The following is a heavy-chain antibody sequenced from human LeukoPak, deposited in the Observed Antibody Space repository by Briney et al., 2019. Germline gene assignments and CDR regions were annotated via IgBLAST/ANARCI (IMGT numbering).Heavy chain of an antibody. D-gene: IGHD1-1*01. CDR3: ARSDDRYFDY. V-gene: IGHV4-4*02. J-gene: IGHJ4*02. CDR2: VYHSGST. CDR1: GGSISSRNW. Sequence: SGTLSLTCTVSGGSISSRNWWSWVRQPSGKGLEWIGEVYHSGSTNYNPSLASRVTISVDKSKNQLSLKLSSVTAADTAVYYCARSDDRYFDYWGQGTLVTVSS.